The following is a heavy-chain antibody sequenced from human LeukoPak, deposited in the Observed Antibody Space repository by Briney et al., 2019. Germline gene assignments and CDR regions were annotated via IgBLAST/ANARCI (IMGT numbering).Heavy chain of an antibody. J-gene: IGHJ4*02. D-gene: IGHD6-13*01. CDR3: ARDRSIAAAPGRLDY. CDR1: EFTFSSYA. V-gene: IGHV3-64*01. CDR2: ISGDGGST. Sequence: PGGSLRLSCAASEFTFSSYAMHWVRQAPGKGLEYVSAISGDGGSTYYANSVKGRFTISRDNSKNTLYLQMGSLRVEDMAVYYCARDRSIAAAPGRLDYWGQGTQVTVSS.